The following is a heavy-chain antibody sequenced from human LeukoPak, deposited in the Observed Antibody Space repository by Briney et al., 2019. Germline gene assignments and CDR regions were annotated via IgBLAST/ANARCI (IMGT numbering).Heavy chain of an antibody. CDR1: GGSISSDY. V-gene: IGHV4-59*01. Sequence: SETLSLTCTVSGGSISSDYWSWIRQSPGKGLEWIGYIYYSGTTSYNPSLKSRVTISLDTSKNQFSLKLSSVNAADTAVYYCARGANWGSPDYWGQGTLVTVSS. CDR3: ARGANWGSPDY. D-gene: IGHD7-27*01. CDR2: IYYSGTT. J-gene: IGHJ4*02.